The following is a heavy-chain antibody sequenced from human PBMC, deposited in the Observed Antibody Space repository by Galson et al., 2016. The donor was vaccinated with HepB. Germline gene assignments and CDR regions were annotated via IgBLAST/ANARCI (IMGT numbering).Heavy chain of an antibody. Sequence: QSGAEVKKPGESLKISCEVSGYSFSNYWIGWVRQMPGKGLEWTGFIYPGDSDIRYSPSFQGQVTISADKSINTAYLQWSSLKASDTAMYYCATNYFGPSGFYLFFPYWGQGTLLTVSS. D-gene: IGHD3-22*01. CDR1: GYSFSNYW. CDR2: IYPGDSDI. J-gene: IGHJ4*02. V-gene: IGHV5-51*03. CDR3: ATNYFGPSGFYLFFPY.